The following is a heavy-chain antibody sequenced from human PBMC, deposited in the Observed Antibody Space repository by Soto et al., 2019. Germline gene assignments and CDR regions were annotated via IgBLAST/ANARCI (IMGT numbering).Heavy chain of an antibody. CDR3: SGCSGGACHKNYGMDV. CDR1: GFTFSRCT. Sequence: EVHLVESGGGLVKPGGSLRLSCAVSGFTFSRCTMNWVRQAPGKGLEWVSSISPSSGHIYYADSVKGRFTISRDNAKNSLFLQMISLRGEDTAVYYCSGCSGGACHKNYGMDVWGQGTTVTVSS. V-gene: IGHV3-21*06. CDR2: ISPSSGHI. D-gene: IGHD2-15*01. J-gene: IGHJ6*02.